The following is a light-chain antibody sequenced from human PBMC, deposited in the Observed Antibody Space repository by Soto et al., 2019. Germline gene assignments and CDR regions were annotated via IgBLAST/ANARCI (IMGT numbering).Light chain of an antibody. CDR3: SSYTSSATPPYV. J-gene: IGLJ1*01. Sequence: QSVLTQPASVSGSPGQSITISCTGTSSDVGGYNYVSWYQHHPGRAPKLMIYDVSTRPSGISNRFSGSKSGNTASLTISGLQAEDDADYYSSSYTSSATPPYVFGRGPKVPV. V-gene: IGLV2-14*03. CDR2: DVS. CDR1: SSDVGGYNY.